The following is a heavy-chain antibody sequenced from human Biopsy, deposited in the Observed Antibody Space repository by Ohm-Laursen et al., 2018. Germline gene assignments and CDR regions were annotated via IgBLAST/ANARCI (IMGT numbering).Heavy chain of an antibody. CDR3: ARGDYFDSNGYFWFDP. CDR1: GDSVTKYY. CDR2: IFNSANT. D-gene: IGHD3-22*01. J-gene: IGHJ5*02. Sequence: TLSLTCTVSGDSVTKYYWSWIRQRPGKGLEWIGYIFNSANTYYNPSLKNLITISGDTSKNQSSLKLNSVTAADTAVYYCARGDYFDSNGYFWFDPWGQGTLVTVSS. V-gene: IGHV4-31*01.